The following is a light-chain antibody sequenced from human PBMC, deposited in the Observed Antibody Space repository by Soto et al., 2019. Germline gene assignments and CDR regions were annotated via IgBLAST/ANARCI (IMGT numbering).Light chain of an antibody. Sequence: QSALTQPASVSGSPGQSITISCTGTSGDVGSYNLVSWYQQHPGKAPKLMIYEVSKRPSGVSNRFSGSKSGITASLTISGLQAEDEADYYCCSYAERRIFVVFGGGTKLTVL. CDR3: CSYAERRIFVV. V-gene: IGLV2-23*02. CDR1: SGDVGSYNL. CDR2: EVS. J-gene: IGLJ2*01.